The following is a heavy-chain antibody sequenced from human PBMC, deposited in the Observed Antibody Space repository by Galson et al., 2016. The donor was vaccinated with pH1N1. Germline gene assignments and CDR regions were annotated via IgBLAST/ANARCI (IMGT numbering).Heavy chain of an antibody. V-gene: IGHV2-70*20. Sequence: PALVTPPQTLTLTCTFSGFSLRTSGMCVSWVRQPPGKALEWLVLIDWGDEKYYSTSLKTRLTISKDTSKNQVVLTMTNMDPVDTATYYCARFTYCDYTTYFDYWGQGTLVTVSS. CDR2: IDWGDEK. J-gene: IGHJ4*02. CDR3: ARFTYCDYTTYFDY. D-gene: IGHD4-17*01. CDR1: GFSLRTSGMC.